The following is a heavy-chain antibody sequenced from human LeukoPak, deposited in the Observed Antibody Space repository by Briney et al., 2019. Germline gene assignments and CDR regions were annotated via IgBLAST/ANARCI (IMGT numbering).Heavy chain of an antibody. J-gene: IGHJ3*02. V-gene: IGHV3-30*03. CDR3: ARVLTEDGYNVGAFDI. CDR2: ISYDGSNK. Sequence: GGSLRLSCAASGFTFSSYGMHWVRQAPGKGLEWVAVISYDGSNKYNADSVKGRFTISRDNSKNTLYLQMNSLRAEDTAVYYCARVLTEDGYNVGAFDIWGQGTMVTVSS. CDR1: GFTFSSYG. D-gene: IGHD5-24*01.